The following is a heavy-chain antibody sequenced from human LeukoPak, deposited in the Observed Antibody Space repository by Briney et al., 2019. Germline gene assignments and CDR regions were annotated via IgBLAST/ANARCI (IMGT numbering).Heavy chain of an antibody. CDR3: ARRHTSGWEYFDY. CDR1: GFTSDDYG. D-gene: IGHD6-19*01. Sequence: PGGSLRLSCAASGFTSDDYGMSWVRHPPGKGLEWVSGINWNGGSTVYADSVKGRFTISRDNAKNSLFLQMNSLRVEDTALYYCARRHTSGWEYFDYWGQGTLVTVSS. J-gene: IGHJ4*02. CDR2: INWNGGST. V-gene: IGHV3-20*04.